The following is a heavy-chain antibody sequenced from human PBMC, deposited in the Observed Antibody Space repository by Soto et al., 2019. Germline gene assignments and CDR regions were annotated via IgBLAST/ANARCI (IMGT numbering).Heavy chain of an antibody. J-gene: IGHJ4*02. CDR2: ISGSGGTI. V-gene: IGHV3-48*03. Sequence: PGGSLRLSCAASGFTFNTYEMHWVRQAPGKGLEWVSYISGSGGTIYYADSVKGRFTISRDNAKKSLYLRMNSLRAEDTAVYYCERALTVPTADHWGQGTMVTVYS. CDR1: GFTFNTYE. CDR3: ERALTVPTADH. D-gene: IGHD4-17*01.